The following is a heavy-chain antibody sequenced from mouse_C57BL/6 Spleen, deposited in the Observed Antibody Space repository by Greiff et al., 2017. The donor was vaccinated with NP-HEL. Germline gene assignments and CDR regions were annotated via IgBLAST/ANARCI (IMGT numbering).Heavy chain of an antibody. CDR1: GYAFSSYW. J-gene: IGHJ1*03. CDR3: AREGYDVWYFDV. Sequence: QVQLQQSGAELVKPGASVKISCKASGYAFSSYWMNWVKQRPGKGLEWIGQIYPGDGVTNYNGKFKGKATLTADKSSSTAYMQLSSLTSEDSAVYFCAREGYDVWYFDVWGTGTTVTVSS. V-gene: IGHV1-80*01. CDR2: IYPGDGVT. D-gene: IGHD2-2*01.